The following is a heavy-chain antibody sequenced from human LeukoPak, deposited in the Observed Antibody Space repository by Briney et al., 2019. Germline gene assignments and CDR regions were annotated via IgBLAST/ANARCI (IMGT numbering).Heavy chain of an antibody. Sequence: PGGSLRLSCAASGFTFSSYSMNWVRQAPGKGLEWVSSISSSSSYIYYADSVKGRFTISRDNAKNSLYLQMNSLRAEDTAVYYCARDGGVGIISGFDYWGQGTLVTVSS. D-gene: IGHD3-22*01. J-gene: IGHJ4*02. CDR1: GFTFSSYS. V-gene: IGHV3-21*01. CDR2: ISSSSSYI. CDR3: ARDGGVGIISGFDY.